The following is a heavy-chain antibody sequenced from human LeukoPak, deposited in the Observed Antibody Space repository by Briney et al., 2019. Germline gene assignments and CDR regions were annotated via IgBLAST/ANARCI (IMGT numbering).Heavy chain of an antibody. J-gene: IGHJ6*02. CDR3: ARFGELGGYYYYGMDV. Sequence: PSETLSLTCTVSGGSISSYYWSWIRQPPGKGLEWIGYIYYSGSTNYNPSLKSRVTISVDTSKNQFSLKLSSVTAADTAVYYCARFGELGGYYYYGMDVWGQGTTDTVSS. CDR1: GGSISSYY. CDR2: IYYSGST. D-gene: IGHD3-10*01. V-gene: IGHV4-59*01.